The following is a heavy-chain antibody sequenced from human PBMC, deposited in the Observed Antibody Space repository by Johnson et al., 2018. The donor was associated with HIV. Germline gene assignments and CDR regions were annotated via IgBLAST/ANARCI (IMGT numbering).Heavy chain of an antibody. J-gene: IGHJ3*02. Sequence: STYYADSVKGRFTISRDNSKNTLYLQMNSLRAADTALYYCAKVNLGYCSGGSCYNAFDIWGQGTMVTVSS. CDR2: ST. D-gene: IGHD2-15*01. V-gene: IGHV3-23*01. CDR3: AKVNLGYCSGGSCYNAFDI.